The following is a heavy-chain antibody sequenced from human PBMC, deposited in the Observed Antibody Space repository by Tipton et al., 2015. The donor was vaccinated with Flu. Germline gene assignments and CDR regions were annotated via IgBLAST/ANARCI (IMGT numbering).Heavy chain of an antibody. J-gene: IGHJ4*02. CDR1: GVSISSGTFY. CDR3: ARMTLRYFFDS. CDR2: INYSGST. Sequence: TLSLTCSVSGVSISSGTFYLGWVRHHPDKGLEYIGYINYSGSTYYNPSLKSRLTISVDTSKNRFSLKLTSVTTADTAIYYCARMTLRYFFDSWGPGKLITVSS. V-gene: IGHV4-31*03.